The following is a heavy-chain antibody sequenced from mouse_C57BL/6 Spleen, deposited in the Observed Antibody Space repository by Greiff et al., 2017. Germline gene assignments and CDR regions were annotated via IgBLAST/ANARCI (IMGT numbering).Heavy chain of an antibody. CDR2: INPYNGGT. V-gene: IGHV1-19*01. CDR1: GYTFTDYY. D-gene: IGHD1-1*01. CDR3: ARGDYYGSSYEGAMDY. Sequence: EVQLQQSGPVLVKPGASVKMSCKASGYTFTDYYMNWVKQSHGKSLEWIGVINPYNGGTSYNQKFKGKATLTVDKSSSTAYMELNSLTSEDSAVXYWARGDYYGSSYEGAMDYWGQGTSVTVSS. J-gene: IGHJ4*01.